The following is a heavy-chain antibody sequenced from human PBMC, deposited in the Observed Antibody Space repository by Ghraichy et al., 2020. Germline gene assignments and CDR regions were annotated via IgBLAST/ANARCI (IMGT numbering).Heavy chain of an antibody. D-gene: IGHD6-13*01. J-gene: IGHJ4*02. CDR1: GGSFTSYY. CDR2: INHWGST. Sequence: SETLSLTCAVYGGSFTSYYWSWIRQPPGKGLEWIGEINHWGSTTYIPSLKSRVTLSVDRSKDQFSLKLSSVTAADTAVFYCARGRKSSQQLVPLPFDYWGQGTLLTVSS. V-gene: IGHV4-34*01. CDR3: ARGRKSSQQLVPLPFDY.